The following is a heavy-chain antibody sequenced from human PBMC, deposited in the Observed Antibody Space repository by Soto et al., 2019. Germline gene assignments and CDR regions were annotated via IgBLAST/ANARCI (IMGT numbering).Heavy chain of an antibody. CDR3: ARGSPYTTGWYYFDF. V-gene: IGHV3-30*03. Sequence: WGTLTLSCAASGFTFSSYGMHWVRQAPGKGLEWVAVISYDGTNKYNEETVDGRFTISRENSKNTLFLQMKSLRPEDTAVYYCARGSPYTTGWYYFDFWGQGTLVTVSS. D-gene: IGHD6-19*01. J-gene: IGHJ4*02. CDR2: ISYDGTNK. CDR1: GFTFSSYG.